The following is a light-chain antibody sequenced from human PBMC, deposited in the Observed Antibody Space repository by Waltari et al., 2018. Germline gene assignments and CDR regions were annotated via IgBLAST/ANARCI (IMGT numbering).Light chain of an antibody. J-gene: IGKJ1*01. V-gene: IGKV3-15*01. CDR3: QQYHNWPPWT. CDR1: QSISTN. CDR2: SAY. Sequence: EIVMTQSPATLSVSPGERATLSCRASQSISTNLAWYQQKSGQAPRPLIHSAYTRATGIPARFSGSGSGTEFTLTISSLQSEDSGVYYCQQYHNWPPWTFGQGTKVEIK.